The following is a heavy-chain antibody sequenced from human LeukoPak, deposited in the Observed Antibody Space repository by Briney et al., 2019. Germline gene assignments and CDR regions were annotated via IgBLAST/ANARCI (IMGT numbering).Heavy chain of an antibody. V-gene: IGHV4-4*09. CDR3: ARHDFYYYGSGSYFDY. Sequence: SETLSLTCSVSGGSISVYYWSWIRQPPGKGLEWIGYIYSSGSTSYNPSLKSRVTISEDMSKNQFSLKLSSVTAADTAVYYCARHDFYYYGSGSYFDYWGQGTLVTASS. CDR2: IYSSGST. D-gene: IGHD3-10*01. J-gene: IGHJ4*02. CDR1: GGSISVYY.